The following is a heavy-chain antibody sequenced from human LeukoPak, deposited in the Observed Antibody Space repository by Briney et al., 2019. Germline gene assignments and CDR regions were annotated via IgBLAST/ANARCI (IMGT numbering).Heavy chain of an antibody. V-gene: IGHV4-59*01. D-gene: IGHD2-15*01. Sequence: PSETLSLTCTVSGGSISNYFWNWIRQPPGKGLESIGCIYYSGSSNYNPSLKSRVTISLDTSKNQFSLRLSSVTAADTAVYYCARFPGSAEYRHYYYMDVWGKGTTVTASS. CDR3: ARFPGSAEYRHYYYMDV. J-gene: IGHJ6*03. CDR2: IYYSGSS. CDR1: GGSISNYF.